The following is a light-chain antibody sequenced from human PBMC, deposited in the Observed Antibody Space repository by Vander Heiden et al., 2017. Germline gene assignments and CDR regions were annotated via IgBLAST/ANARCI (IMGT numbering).Light chain of an antibody. V-gene: IGKV3-11*01. Sequence: EIVLTQSPATLSLSPGERATLSCRASQSVSSYLAWYQQKPGQAPRLLIYDASTRATGIPARFSGSGSGTDFTLTISSLEPEDFAVYYCQQRSNETPSLTFGGGTKVXIK. CDR2: DAS. CDR1: QSVSSY. CDR3: QQRSNETPSLT. J-gene: IGKJ4*01.